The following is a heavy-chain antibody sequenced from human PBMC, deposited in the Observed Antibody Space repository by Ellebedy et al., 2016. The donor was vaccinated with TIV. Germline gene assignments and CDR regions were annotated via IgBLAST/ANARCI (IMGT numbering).Heavy chain of an antibody. CDR3: AREGSPMVRGGGGMDV. Sequence: GESLKISCAASGFTFSSYAMHWVRQAPGKGLEWVSSISSSSSYIYYADSVKGRFTISRDNAKNSLYLQMNSLRAEDTAVYYCAREGSPMVRGGGGMDVWGQGTTVTVSS. CDR2: ISSSSSYI. D-gene: IGHD3-10*01. CDR1: GFTFSSYA. J-gene: IGHJ6*02. V-gene: IGHV3-21*01.